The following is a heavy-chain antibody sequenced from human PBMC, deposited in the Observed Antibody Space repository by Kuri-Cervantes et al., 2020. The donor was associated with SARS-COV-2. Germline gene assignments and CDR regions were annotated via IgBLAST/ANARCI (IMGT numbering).Heavy chain of an antibody. CDR2: ISGSGGST. Sequence: GESLKISCAASGFTFSSYAMSWVRQAPGKGLEWVSAISGSGGSTYYADSVKGRFTISRDNSKNTLYLQMNSLRPEDTALYYCAKASSSSPYWGQGTLVTGSS. D-gene: IGHD6-6*01. V-gene: IGHV3-23*01. J-gene: IGHJ4*02. CDR1: GFTFSSYA. CDR3: AKASSSSPY.